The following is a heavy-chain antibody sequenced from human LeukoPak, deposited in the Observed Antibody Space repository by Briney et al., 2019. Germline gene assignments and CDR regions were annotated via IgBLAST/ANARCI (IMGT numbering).Heavy chain of an antibody. Sequence: GGSLRLSCEASGFTFSSYAMSWVRQAPGKGLAWVSVISSSADSTYYADSVKGRFTISRDNSKNTLYLQMNNVRAEDTAVYYCAKPLEKYTYGGNFDYWGQGTLVTASS. CDR2: ISSSADST. V-gene: IGHV3-23*01. CDR1: GFTFSSYA. CDR3: AKPLEKYTYGGNFDY. J-gene: IGHJ4*02. D-gene: IGHD4-23*01.